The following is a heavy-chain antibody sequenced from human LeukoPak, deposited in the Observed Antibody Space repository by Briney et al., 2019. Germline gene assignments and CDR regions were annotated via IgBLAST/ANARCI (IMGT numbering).Heavy chain of an antibody. CDR3: ARGGTTYYDFWSGYHDSSMDV. Sequence: GGSLRLSCAASGFTFSDYYMSWIRQAPGKGLEWVSYISSSGGTIYYADSVKGRFTISRDNAKNSLYLQMNSLRAEDTAVYYCARGGTTYYDFWSGYHDSSMDVWGKGTTVTVSS. J-gene: IGHJ6*03. D-gene: IGHD3-3*01. CDR2: ISSSGGTI. CDR1: GFTFSDYY. V-gene: IGHV3-11*04.